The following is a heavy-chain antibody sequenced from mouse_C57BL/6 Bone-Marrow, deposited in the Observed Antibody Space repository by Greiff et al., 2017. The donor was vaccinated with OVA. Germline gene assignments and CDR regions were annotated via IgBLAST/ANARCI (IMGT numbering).Heavy chain of an antibody. V-gene: IGHV2-2*01. J-gene: IGHJ4*01. CDR1: GFSLTSYG. Sequence: VQRVESGPGLVQPSQSLSITCTVSGFSLTSYGVHWVRQSPGKGLEWLGVIWSGGSTDYNAAFISRLSISKDNSKSQVFFKMNSLQADDTAIYYCARRGYSKGYYAMDYWGQGTSVTVSS. CDR3: ARRGYSKGYYAMDY. CDR2: IWSGGST. D-gene: IGHD2-5*01.